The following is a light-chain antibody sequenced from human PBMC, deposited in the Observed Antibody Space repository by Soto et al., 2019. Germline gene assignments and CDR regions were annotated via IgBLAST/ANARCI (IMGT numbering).Light chain of an antibody. CDR3: QQYGSSPLT. Sequence: LLTQSPGTLSLSPGERATLSCRASQTVNNNYLAWYQQIPGQAPRLLISGASGRATGTPDRFSGSASGTDFTLTISRLGPEDFAVYYCQQYGSSPLTFGGGTKV. V-gene: IGKV3-20*01. CDR2: GAS. CDR1: QTVNNNY. J-gene: IGKJ4*01.